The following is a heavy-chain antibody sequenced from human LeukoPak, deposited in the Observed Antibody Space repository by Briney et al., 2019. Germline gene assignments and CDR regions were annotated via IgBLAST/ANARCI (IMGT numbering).Heavy chain of an antibody. V-gene: IGHV3-7*01. Sequence: GGFLRLSCAASGFTFSWYYMSWVRQAPGKELEWVANINQDGSGTYYVDSVKGRFTISRDNAKNSLFLQLTTLRVDDTAVYYCARADHHSIDYWGQGTLVTVSS. J-gene: IGHJ4*02. CDR1: GFTFSWYY. CDR2: INQDGSGT. CDR3: ARADHHSIDY.